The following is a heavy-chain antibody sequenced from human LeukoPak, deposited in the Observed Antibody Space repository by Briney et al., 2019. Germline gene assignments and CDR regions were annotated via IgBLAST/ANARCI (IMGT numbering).Heavy chain of an antibody. Sequence: PSETLPLTCTVSGGSISSYYWSWIRQPPGKGLEWIGYIYYSGSTNYNPSLKSRVTISVDTSKNQFSLKLSSVTAADTAVYYCARRSGYDSLDYWGQGTLVTVSS. D-gene: IGHD5-12*01. CDR2: IYYSGST. V-gene: IGHV4-59*01. J-gene: IGHJ4*02. CDR1: GGSISSYY. CDR3: ARRSGYDSLDY.